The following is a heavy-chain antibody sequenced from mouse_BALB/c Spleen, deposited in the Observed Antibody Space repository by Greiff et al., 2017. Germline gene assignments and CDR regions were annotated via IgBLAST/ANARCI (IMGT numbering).Heavy chain of an antibody. CDR1: GFSLTSYG. Sequence: QVQLKESGPGLVAPSQSLSITCTVSGFSLTSYGVHWVRQPPGKGLEWLGVIWAGGSTNYNSALMSGLSISKDNSKSQVFLKMNSLQTDDTAMYYCARDRERVRMDYWGQGTSVTVSS. CDR3: ARDRERVRMDY. D-gene: IGHD2-14*01. J-gene: IGHJ4*01. V-gene: IGHV2-9*02. CDR2: IWAGGST.